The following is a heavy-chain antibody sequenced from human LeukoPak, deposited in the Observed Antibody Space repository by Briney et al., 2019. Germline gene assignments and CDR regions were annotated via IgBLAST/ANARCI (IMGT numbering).Heavy chain of an antibody. Sequence: GGSLRLSCAASGFTFSSYEMNWVRQAPGKGLEWVSYISSSGSTICYADSVKGRFTISRDNAKNSLYLQMNSLRAEDTAVYYCARESPSSGSHFDYWGQGTLVAVSS. CDR1: GFTFSSYE. V-gene: IGHV3-48*03. D-gene: IGHD3-22*01. CDR2: ISSSGSTI. CDR3: ARESPSSGSHFDY. J-gene: IGHJ4*02.